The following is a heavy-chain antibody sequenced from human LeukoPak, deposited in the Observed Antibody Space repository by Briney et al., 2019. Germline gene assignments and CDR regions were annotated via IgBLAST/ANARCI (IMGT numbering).Heavy chain of an antibody. J-gene: IGHJ6*03. V-gene: IGHV4-4*09. CDR2: IYTSGST. CDR3: ARRRSDCSSTSCYTGMGYYYYYMDV. CDR1: GGSISSYY. D-gene: IGHD2-2*02. Sequence: TSETLSLTCTVSGGSISSYYWSWIRQPPGKGLEWIGYIYTSGSTNYNPSLKSRVTISVDTSKNQFSLKLSSVTAADTAVYYCARRRSDCSSTSCYTGMGYYYYYMDVWGKGTTVTVS.